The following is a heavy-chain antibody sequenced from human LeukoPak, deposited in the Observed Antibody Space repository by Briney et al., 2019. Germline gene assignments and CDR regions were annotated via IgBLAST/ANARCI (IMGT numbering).Heavy chain of an antibody. V-gene: IGHV3-23*01. CDR2: ICGSGGCT. J-gene: IGHJ4*02. Sequence: PGGSLRLSCAASGFTFNTYAIYWVRQAPGKGLEWVSGICGSGGCTYYADSVKGRFTISRDNSKNTVYLQMNSLTADDTAIYYCAKTTVGYSSGRYPGWPADCRGQGTLVTVSS. D-gene: IGHD6-19*01. CDR1: GFTFNTYA. CDR3: AKTTVGYSSGRYPGWPADC.